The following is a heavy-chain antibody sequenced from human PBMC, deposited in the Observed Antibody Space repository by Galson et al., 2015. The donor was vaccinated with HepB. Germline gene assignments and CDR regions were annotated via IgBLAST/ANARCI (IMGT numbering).Heavy chain of an antibody. J-gene: IGHJ4*02. CDR1: GFSLSTSGMC. CDR2: IDWDDDK. D-gene: IGHD6-13*01. Sequence: PALVKPTQTLTLTCTFSGFSLSTSGMCVSWIRQPPGKALEWLARIDWDDDKYYSTSLKTRLTIYKDTSKNQVVLTMTNMDPVDTATYYCASSPVAAANDAYWGQGTLVTVSS. CDR3: ASSPVAAANDAY. V-gene: IGHV2-70*11.